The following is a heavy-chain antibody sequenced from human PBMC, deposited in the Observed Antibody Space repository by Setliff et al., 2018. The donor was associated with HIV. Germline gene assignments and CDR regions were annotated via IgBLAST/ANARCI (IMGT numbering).Heavy chain of an antibody. V-gene: IGHV1-69*13. J-gene: IGHJ4*02. CDR1: GRTFTSYA. CDR2: IIPIFSTS. D-gene: IGHD3-22*01. Sequence: SVKVSCKASGRTFTSYAINWVRQAPGQGLEWMGGIIPIFSTSNYAQRFQGRVTITADESTSTAYMELYRLRSDDSAVYFCARDVWARTMTVVLFASYFDYWGQGALVTVSS. CDR3: ARDVWARTMTVVLFASYFDY.